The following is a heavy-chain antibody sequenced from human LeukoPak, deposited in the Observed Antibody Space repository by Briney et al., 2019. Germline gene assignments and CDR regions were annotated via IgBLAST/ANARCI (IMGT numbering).Heavy chain of an antibody. CDR1: GGSISSYY. CDR3: ARDRDLGSMDV. Sequence: SETLSLTCTVSGGSISSYYWSWIRQPPGKGLEWIGYIYYSGSTNYNPSLKSRVTISVDTSKNQFSLTLSSVTAADTAVYYCARDRDLGSMDVWGKGTTVTISS. J-gene: IGHJ6*03. V-gene: IGHV4-59*01. CDR2: IYYSGST.